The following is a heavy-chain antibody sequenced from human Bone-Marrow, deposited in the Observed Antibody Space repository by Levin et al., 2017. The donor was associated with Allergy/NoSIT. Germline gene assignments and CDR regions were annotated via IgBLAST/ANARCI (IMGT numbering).Heavy chain of an antibody. J-gene: IGHJ4*02. V-gene: IGHV3-23*01. CDR1: GLSFSSYA. Sequence: GESLKISCAASGLSFSSYAMTWVRQAQGKGLEWVAVISGSGGDTHYADSVKGRFTISRDNSKKTVYLQMSSLRAEDTAVYYCATFFGGYSRSEYWGQGTLVTVSS. D-gene: IGHD3-16*01. CDR3: ATFFGGYSRSEY. CDR2: ISGSGGDT.